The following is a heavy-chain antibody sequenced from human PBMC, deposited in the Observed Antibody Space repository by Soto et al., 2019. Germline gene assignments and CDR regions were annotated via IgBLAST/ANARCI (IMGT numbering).Heavy chain of an antibody. CDR1: GFTFSSYG. CDR2: IWYDGSNK. J-gene: IGHJ4*02. CDR3: AREGVTMVRGVIVD. D-gene: IGHD3-10*01. V-gene: IGHV3-33*01. Sequence: QVQLVESGGGVVQPGRSLRLSCAASGFTFSSYGMHWVRQAPGKGLEWVAVIWYDGSNKYYADSVKGRFTISRDNSKNTLYLQMKSLRAEDTAVYYCAREGVTMVRGVIVDWGQGTLVTVSS.